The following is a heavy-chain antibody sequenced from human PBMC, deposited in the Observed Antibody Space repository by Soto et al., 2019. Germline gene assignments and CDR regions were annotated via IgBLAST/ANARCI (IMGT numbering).Heavy chain of an antibody. Sequence: SQTLSLTCAISRDGVSSNSAAWNWIMHSHSGGLELQGGPYYRSTWYNAYAPSVKGRITINADTSKNELSLHLDSVTPEDTALHYSAAIDNYYRLDYWGQGTLVTVSS. CDR1: RDGVSSNSAA. V-gene: IGHV6-1*01. CDR3: AAIDNYYRLDY. J-gene: IGHJ4*02. CDR2: PYYRSTWYN. D-gene: IGHD3-22*01.